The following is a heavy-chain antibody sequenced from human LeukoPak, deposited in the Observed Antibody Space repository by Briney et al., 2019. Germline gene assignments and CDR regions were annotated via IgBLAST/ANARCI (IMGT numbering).Heavy chain of an antibody. Sequence: GGSLRLSCTASGFTFSNAWMSWVRQAPGKGLEWVGRIKSKTDGGTTDYAAPVKGRFTISRDDSKNTLYLQMNSLKTEDTAVYYCTTGGDLEWLFDYYFDYWGQGTLVTVSS. CDR2: IKSKTDGGTT. CDR1: GFTFSNAW. V-gene: IGHV3-15*01. D-gene: IGHD3-3*01. J-gene: IGHJ4*02. CDR3: TTGGDLEWLFDYYFDY.